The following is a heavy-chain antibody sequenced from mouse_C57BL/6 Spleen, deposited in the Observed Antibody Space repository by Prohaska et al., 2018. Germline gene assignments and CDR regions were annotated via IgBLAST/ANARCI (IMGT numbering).Heavy chain of an antibody. CDR3: ARVDDYPYAMDY. Sequence: EKMSCKASGYTFTDYYMNWVKQSHGKSLEWIGXXNPYNGGTSYNQKFKGKATLTVDKSSSTAYMELNSLTSEDSAVYYCARVDDYPYAMDYWGQGTSVTVSS. CDR2: XNPYNGGT. J-gene: IGHJ4*01. V-gene: IGHV1-19*01. CDR1: GYTFTDYY. D-gene: IGHD2-4*01.